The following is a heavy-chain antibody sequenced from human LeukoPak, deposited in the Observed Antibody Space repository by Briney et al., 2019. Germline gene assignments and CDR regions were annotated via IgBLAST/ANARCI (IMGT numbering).Heavy chain of an antibody. Sequence: PSETLSLTCTVSGGSIRSYYWSWIRQPPGKGLEWIGYIYYSGSTNYNPSLKSRITISVDTSRNQFSLKLSSVTAADTAVYYCARIDGSGSYRWYYYYGMDVWGQGTTVTVSS. CDR2: IYYSGST. J-gene: IGHJ6*02. CDR3: ARIDGSGSYRWYYYYGMDV. CDR1: GGSIRSYY. D-gene: IGHD3-10*01. V-gene: IGHV4-59*01.